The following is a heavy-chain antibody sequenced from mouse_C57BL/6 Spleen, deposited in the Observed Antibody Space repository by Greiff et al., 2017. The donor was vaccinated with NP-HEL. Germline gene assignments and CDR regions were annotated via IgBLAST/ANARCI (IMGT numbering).Heavy chain of an antibody. D-gene: IGHD1-1*01. CDR3: ARAPNYYGSSDWYFDV. Sequence: EVQLVESGGGLVKPGGSLKLSCAASGFTFSSYAMSWVRQTPEKRLEWVATISDGGSYTYYPDNVKGRFTISRDNAKNNLYLQMSHLKSEDTAMYYCARAPNYYGSSDWYFDVWGTGTTVTVSS. CDR1: GFTFSSYA. J-gene: IGHJ1*03. CDR2: ISDGGSYT. V-gene: IGHV5-4*01.